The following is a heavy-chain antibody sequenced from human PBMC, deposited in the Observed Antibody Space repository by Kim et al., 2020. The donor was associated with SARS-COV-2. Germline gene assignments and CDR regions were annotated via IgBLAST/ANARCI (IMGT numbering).Heavy chain of an antibody. Sequence: GGSLRLFCAASGFTFSSYAMHWVRQAPGKGLEWVAVISYDGSNKYYADSVKGRFTISRDNSKNTLYLQMNSLRAEDTAVYYCARDFVLRYFDWLLYNGMDVWGQGTTVTVSS. CDR3: ARDFVLRYFDWLLYNGMDV. CDR1: GFTFSSYA. V-gene: IGHV3-30*04. D-gene: IGHD3-9*01. CDR2: ISYDGSNK. J-gene: IGHJ6*02.